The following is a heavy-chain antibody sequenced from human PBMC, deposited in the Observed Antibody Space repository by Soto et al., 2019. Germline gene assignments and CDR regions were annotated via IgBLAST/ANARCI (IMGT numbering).Heavy chain of an antibody. V-gene: IGHV3-66*01. J-gene: IGHJ3*02. CDR3: ARWRGYCSGGSCYDAFDI. D-gene: IGHD2-15*01. CDR2: IYSGGST. Sequence: PGGSLRLSCAASGFTVSSNYMSWVRQAPGKGLEWVSVIYSGGSTYYADSVKGRFTISRDNSKNTLYLQMNSLRAEDTAVYYCARWRGYCSGGSCYDAFDIWGQGTMVTGSS. CDR1: GFTVSSNY.